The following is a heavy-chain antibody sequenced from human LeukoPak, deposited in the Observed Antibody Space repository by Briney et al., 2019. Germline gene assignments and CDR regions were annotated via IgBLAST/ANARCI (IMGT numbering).Heavy chain of an antibody. D-gene: IGHD6-19*01. CDR2: ISWNSGSI. Sequence: PGGSLRLSCAASGFIFNTYAMHWVRQAPGKGLEWVSGISWNSGSIGYADSVKGRFTISRDNAKNSLYLQMNSLRAEDTALYYCAKDIHDSSGWYEYGYYYYYGMDVWGQGTTVAVSS. CDR3: AKDIHDSSGWYEYGYYYYYGMDV. V-gene: IGHV3-9*01. CDR1: GFIFNTYA. J-gene: IGHJ6*02.